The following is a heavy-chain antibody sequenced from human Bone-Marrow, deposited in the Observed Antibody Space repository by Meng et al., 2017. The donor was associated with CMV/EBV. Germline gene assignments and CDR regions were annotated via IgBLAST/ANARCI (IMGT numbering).Heavy chain of an antibody. D-gene: IGHD2-2*01. Sequence: ASEKVSCKASGYTFTSYDINWVRQATGQGLEWMGWMNPNSGNTGYAQKLQGRVTMTTDTSTSTAYMELRSLRSDDTAVYYCARDGTYCSSTSCHNWFDPWGQGTLVTVSS. CDR3: ARDGTYCSSTSCHNWFDP. J-gene: IGHJ5*02. V-gene: IGHV1-8*01. CDR1: GYTFTSYD. CDR2: MNPNSGNT.